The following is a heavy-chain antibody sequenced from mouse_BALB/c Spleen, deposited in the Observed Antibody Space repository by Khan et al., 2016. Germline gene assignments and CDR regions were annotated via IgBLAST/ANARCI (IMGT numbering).Heavy chain of an antibody. V-gene: IGHV14-3*02. CDR1: GFNIKDTY. CDR2: IDPANGNT. D-gene: IGHD1-1*01. CDR3: ARGYYGTSHFDY. Sequence: VQLKQSGAELVKPAASVKLSCTASGFNIKDTYMHWVNQRPEQGLEWIGRIDPANGNTKYDPKFQGKATITADTSSNTAFLQLSSLTSEDTAVYYCARGYYGTSHFDYWGQGTTLTVSS. J-gene: IGHJ2*01.